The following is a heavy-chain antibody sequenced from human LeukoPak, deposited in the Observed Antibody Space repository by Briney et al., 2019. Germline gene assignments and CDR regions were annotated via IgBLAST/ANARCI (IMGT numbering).Heavy chain of an antibody. CDR3: ARDSASLWFGELSGWFAP. CDR2: ISSSSSYI. D-gene: IGHD3-10*01. V-gene: IGHV3-21*01. CDR1: GFTFSSYS. Sequence: PGESLRLSCAASGFTFSSYSMNWVRPAPGKGLEWVSSISSSSSYIYYADSVKGRFTISRDNAKYSLYLQMNSLRAEDTAVYYCARDSASLWFGELSGWFAPWGQGTLVTVSS. J-gene: IGHJ5*02.